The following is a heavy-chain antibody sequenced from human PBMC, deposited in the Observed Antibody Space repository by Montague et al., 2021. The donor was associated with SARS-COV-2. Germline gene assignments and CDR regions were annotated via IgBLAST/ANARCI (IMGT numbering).Heavy chain of an antibody. J-gene: IGHJ4*02. Sequence: SETLSLTCSVSGGSITDRTYYWGCIRQSPGKGLEWLGAINYSGTTYYXXSLKSRVTISLDTAKNQFSLKMTSVTAADTAAYYCARHWGIAAAGNWGQGTLVTVSS. V-gene: IGHV4-39*01. CDR1: GGSITDRTYY. CDR2: INYSGTT. D-gene: IGHD6-13*01. CDR3: ARHWGIAAAGN.